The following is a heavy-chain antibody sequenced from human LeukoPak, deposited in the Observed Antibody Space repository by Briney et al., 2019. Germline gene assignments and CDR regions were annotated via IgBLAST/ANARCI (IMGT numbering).Heavy chain of an antibody. Sequence: ASVKVSCKASGGTFSSYAISWVRQAPGQGLEWMGGIIPIFGTANYAQKFQGGVTITADESTSTAYMELSSLRSEDTAVYYCARAGYGAHYWYFDLWGRGTLVTVSS. CDR3: ARAGYGAHYWYFDL. V-gene: IGHV1-69*13. CDR1: GGTFSSYA. D-gene: IGHD4-17*01. J-gene: IGHJ2*01. CDR2: IIPIFGTA.